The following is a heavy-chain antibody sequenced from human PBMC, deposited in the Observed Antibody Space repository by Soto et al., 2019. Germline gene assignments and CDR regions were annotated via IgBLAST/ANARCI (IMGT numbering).Heavy chain of an antibody. D-gene: IGHD6-13*01. J-gene: IGHJ4*02. V-gene: IGHV1-2*04. CDR1: GYTFTGYY. Sequence: QVQLVQSGAEVKKPGASVKVSCKASGYTFTGYYMHWVRQAPGQGLEWMGWINPNRGGTNYAQKFQGWVTMTRDTSISTAYMELSRLRSDDTAVYYCAWCKGSSWPGADFDYWGQGTLVTVSS. CDR3: AWCKGSSWPGADFDY. CDR2: INPNRGGT.